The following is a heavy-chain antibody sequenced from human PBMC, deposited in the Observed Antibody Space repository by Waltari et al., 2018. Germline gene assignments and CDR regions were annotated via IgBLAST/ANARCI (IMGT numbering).Heavy chain of an antibody. J-gene: IGHJ6*02. Sequence: VQLVQSGAEVKKPGASVKVSCKASGYTFTSYAMHWVRQMPGKGLEWMGIIYPGDSDTRYSPSFQGQVTISADKSISTAYLQWSSLKASDTAMYYCARQGSGSSGAVSGGMDVWGQGTTVTVSS. CDR2: IYPGDSDT. V-gene: IGHV5-51*01. CDR3: ARQGSGSSGAVSGGMDV. CDR1: GYTFTSYA. D-gene: IGHD3-22*01.